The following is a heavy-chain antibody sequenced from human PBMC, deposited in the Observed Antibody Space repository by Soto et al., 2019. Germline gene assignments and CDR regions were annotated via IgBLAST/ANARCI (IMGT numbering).Heavy chain of an antibody. D-gene: IGHD4-4*01. CDR2: IYYSGTT. V-gene: IGHV4-39*01. CDR1: GGSISSSSYY. CDR3: ARHRVTTRGGQYYFDY. J-gene: IGHJ4*02. Sequence: LQLQESGPGLVKPSETLSLTCTVSGGSISSSSYYWGWIRQPPGKGLEWIGSIYYSGTTYYNPTLKSRVTISVDTSKNQFSLKLSSVTAADTAVYYCARHRVTTRGGQYYFDYGGQGTLVTVSS.